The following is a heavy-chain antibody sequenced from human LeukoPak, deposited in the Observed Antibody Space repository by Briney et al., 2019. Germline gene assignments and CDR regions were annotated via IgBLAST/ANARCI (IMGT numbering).Heavy chain of an antibody. CDR2: TVSEIDGGTT. V-gene: IGHV3-15*04. CDR3: TTDEDWNYARKDV. Sequence: GGSLRLSCAASGFTFNYAWMSWVRQVPGKGLEWVGQTVSEIDGGTTDYAAPVKGRFTISRDDSKSTLYLQMNSLKIEDTAVYYCTTDEDWNYARKDVWGQGATVIVSS. CDR1: GFTFNYAW. D-gene: IGHD1-7*01. J-gene: IGHJ6*02.